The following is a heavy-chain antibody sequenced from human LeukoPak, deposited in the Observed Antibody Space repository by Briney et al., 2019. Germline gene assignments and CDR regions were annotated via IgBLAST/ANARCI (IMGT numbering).Heavy chain of an antibody. CDR3: ARDPEIRGDAFDI. Sequence: SETLSLTCTVSGGSISSYYWSWIRQPPGKGLEWIGRIYYSGSTYYNPSLKSRVTISVDTSKNQFSLKLSSVTAADTAVYYCARDPEIRGDAFDIWGQGTMVTVSS. V-gene: IGHV4-59*12. J-gene: IGHJ3*02. CDR1: GGSISSYY. D-gene: IGHD1-14*01. CDR2: IYYSGST.